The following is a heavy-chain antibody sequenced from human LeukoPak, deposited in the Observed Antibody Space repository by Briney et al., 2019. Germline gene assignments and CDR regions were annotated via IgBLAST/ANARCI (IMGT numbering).Heavy chain of an antibody. CDR2: MNPNSGNT. D-gene: IGHD2-2*02. J-gene: IGHJ3*02. CDR3: ARGSNIVVVPAAISPAFDI. Sequence: ASVKVSCKASGYTFTSYDINWVRQATGQGLEWMGWMNPNSGNTGYAQKFQGRVTITRNTSISTAYMELSSLRSEDTAVYYCARGSNIVVVPAAISPAFDIWGQGTMVTVSS. V-gene: IGHV1-8*03. CDR1: GYTFTSYD.